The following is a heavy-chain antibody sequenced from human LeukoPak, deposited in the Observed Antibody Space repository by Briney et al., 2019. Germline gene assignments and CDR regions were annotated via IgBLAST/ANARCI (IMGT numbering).Heavy chain of an antibody. CDR1: GGSLSSYY. V-gene: IGHV4-38-2*02. CDR3: ARVRAAAGRAHYWYFDL. D-gene: IGHD6-13*01. Sequence: SETLSLTCTVSGGSLSSYYWGWIRQPPGKGLEWIGSIYHSGSTYYNPSLKSRVTISVDTSKNQFSLKLSSVTAADTAVYYCARVRAAAGRAHYWYFDLWGRGTLVTVSS. CDR2: IYHSGST. J-gene: IGHJ2*01.